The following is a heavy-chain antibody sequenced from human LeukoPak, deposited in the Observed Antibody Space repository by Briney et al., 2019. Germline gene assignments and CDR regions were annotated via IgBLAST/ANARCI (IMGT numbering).Heavy chain of an antibody. D-gene: IGHD1-26*01. CDR2: IYHSGST. V-gene: IGHV4-38-2*01. Sequence: SETLSLTCAVSGYSISSGYYWGWIRQPPGKGLEWIGSIYHSGSTYYNPSLKSRVTISVDTSKNQFSLKLSSVTAADTAVYYCARGEWELDAFDIWGQGTMVTVSS. CDR1: GYSISSGYY. J-gene: IGHJ3*02. CDR3: ARGEWELDAFDI.